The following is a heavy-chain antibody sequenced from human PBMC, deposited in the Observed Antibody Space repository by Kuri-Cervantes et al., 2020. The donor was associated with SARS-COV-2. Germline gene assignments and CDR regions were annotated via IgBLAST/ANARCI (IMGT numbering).Heavy chain of an antibody. CDR1: GFTFSSYA. CDR3: AKTKGVDTAMDCIDY. Sequence: GESLKISCAASGFTFSSYAMHWVRQAPGKGLEWVAVISYDGSNKYYADSVKGRFTISRDNSKNTLYLQMNSLRAEDTAVYYCAKTKGVDTAMDCIDYWGQGTLVTVSS. D-gene: IGHD5-18*01. J-gene: IGHJ4*02. V-gene: IGHV3-30-3*01. CDR2: ISYDGSNK.